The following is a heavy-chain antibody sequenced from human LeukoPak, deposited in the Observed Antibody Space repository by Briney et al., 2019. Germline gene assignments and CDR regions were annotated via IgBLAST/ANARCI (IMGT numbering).Heavy chain of an antibody. CDR3: ARHGGGYYADY. J-gene: IGHJ4*02. CDR1: GGSISSYY. CDR2: IYYSGST. V-gene: IGHV4-59*08. Sequence: SETLSLTCIVSGGSISSYYWSWIRQPPGKGLEWIGYIYYSGSTNYNPSLKSRVTISVDTSKNQISLKLSSVTAADTAVYYCARHGGGYYADYWGQGTLVTVSS. D-gene: IGHD3-22*01.